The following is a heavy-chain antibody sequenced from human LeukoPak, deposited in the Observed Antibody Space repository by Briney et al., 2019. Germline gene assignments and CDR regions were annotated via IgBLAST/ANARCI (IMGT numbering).Heavy chain of an antibody. Sequence: KTSETLSLTCAVYGGSFSGYYWSWIRQPPGKGLEWIGEINHSGSTNYNPSLKSRVTISVDTSKNQFSLKLSSVTAADTAVYYCARHQQLPLLYFDYWGQGTLVTVSS. CDR2: INHSGST. D-gene: IGHD6-13*01. CDR1: GGSFSGYY. J-gene: IGHJ4*02. CDR3: ARHQQLPLLYFDY. V-gene: IGHV4-34*01.